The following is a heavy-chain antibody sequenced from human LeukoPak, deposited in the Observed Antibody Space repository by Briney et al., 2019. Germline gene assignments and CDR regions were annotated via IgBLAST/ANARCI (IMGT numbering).Heavy chain of an antibody. D-gene: IGHD3-22*01. Sequence: GGSLRLSCAASGFTFSDYYMSWIRQAPGKGLEWVSYISSSGSTIYYADSVKGRFTISRDNAKSSLYLQMNSLRAEDTAVYYCARDFTPGYYDSISAFDIWGQGTMVTVSS. V-gene: IGHV3-11*01. J-gene: IGHJ3*02. CDR3: ARDFTPGYYDSISAFDI. CDR1: GFTFSDYY. CDR2: ISSSGSTI.